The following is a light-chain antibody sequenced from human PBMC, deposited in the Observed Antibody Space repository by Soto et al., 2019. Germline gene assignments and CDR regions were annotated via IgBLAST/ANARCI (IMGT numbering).Light chain of an antibody. CDR1: QSPLHPDGYNY. V-gene: IGKV2-28*01. Sequence: DIVMTQSPLSLAVTPGEPASISCRSSQSPLHPDGYNYLDWYLQKPGQSPQLLIYLGSNRASGVPDRFSGSGSGTDFTLKISRVEAEDVGVYYCMQSLQTPRTFGQGTKVEIK. J-gene: IGKJ1*01. CDR2: LGS. CDR3: MQSLQTPRT.